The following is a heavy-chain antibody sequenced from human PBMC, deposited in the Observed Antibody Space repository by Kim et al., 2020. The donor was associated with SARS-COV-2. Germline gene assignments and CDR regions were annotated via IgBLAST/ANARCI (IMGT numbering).Heavy chain of an antibody. CDR2: ISWDGNTE. J-gene: IGHJ4*02. CDR1: GFTFSRHN. D-gene: IGHD4-17*01. V-gene: IGHV3-48*03. CDR3: GRSDYGNTLVDY. Sequence: GGSLRLSCAVSGFTFSRHNMNWVRQAPGKGLEWVLYISWDGNTEYYAASVRGRFTISRDNAKNSLYLQMNSLRAEDTAVYYCGRSDYGNTLVDYWGQGAL.